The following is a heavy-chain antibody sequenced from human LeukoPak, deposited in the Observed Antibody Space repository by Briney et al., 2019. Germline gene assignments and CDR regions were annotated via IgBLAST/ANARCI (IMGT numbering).Heavy chain of an antibody. V-gene: IGHV4-4*02. J-gene: IGHJ3*02. CDR1: GGSISSSNW. D-gene: IGHD4-23*01. CDR3: ARVSRDDYGGNGDAFDI. Sequence: SGTLSLTCAVSGGSISSSNWWSWVRQPPGKGLEWIGEIYHSGSTNYNPSLKSRATISVDKSKNQFSLKLSSVTAADTAVYYCARVSRDDYGGNGDAFDIWGQGTMVTVSS. CDR2: IYHSGST.